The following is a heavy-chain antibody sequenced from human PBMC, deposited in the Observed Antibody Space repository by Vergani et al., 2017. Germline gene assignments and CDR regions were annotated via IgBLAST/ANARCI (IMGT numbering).Heavy chain of an antibody. J-gene: IGHJ5*02. V-gene: IGHV4-61*02. CDR2: IYTSGCT. Sequence: QVQLQESGPGLVTPSQTLSLTCSVSGGSFSSDNVYWTWIRQPAGKGLEWIGRIYTSGCTEYNPSLKSRVTISIDTSKNQFSLNLSSVTAADTAVYYCARAQYYNWFYPWGQGRMVTVSS. CDR3: ARAQYYNWFYP. CDR1: GGSFSSDNVY. D-gene: IGHD3-10*01.